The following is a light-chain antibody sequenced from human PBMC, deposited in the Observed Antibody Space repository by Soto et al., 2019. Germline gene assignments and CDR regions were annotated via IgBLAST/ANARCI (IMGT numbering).Light chain of an antibody. Sequence: DIQMTQSTSSLSASVGDRVTITCRASQSISSYLNWYQQKPGKAPKLLIYAASSFQSGVPSRFSVSGSVTDFTLTISSLQPEDFATYYCQQSYSTPHSFGQGTKVDIK. J-gene: IGKJ1*01. CDR3: QQSYSTPHS. V-gene: IGKV1-39*01. CDR2: AAS. CDR1: QSISSY.